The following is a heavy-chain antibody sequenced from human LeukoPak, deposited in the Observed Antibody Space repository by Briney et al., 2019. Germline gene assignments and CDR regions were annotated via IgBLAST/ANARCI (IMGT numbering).Heavy chain of an antibody. D-gene: IGHD3-22*01. Sequence: GGSLRLSCAASGFTFSSYWMSWVRQAPGKGLEWVANIKQDGSEKYYVDSVKGRFTISRDNAKNMLYLQMNSLRAEDTAVYYCAKYYNDSSGYFYYFDYWGQGTLVTVSS. CDR2: IKQDGSEK. CDR1: GFTFSSYW. J-gene: IGHJ4*02. CDR3: AKYYNDSSGYFYYFDY. V-gene: IGHV3-7*03.